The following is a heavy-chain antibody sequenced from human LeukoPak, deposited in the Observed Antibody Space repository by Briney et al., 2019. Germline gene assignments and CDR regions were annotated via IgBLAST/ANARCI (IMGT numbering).Heavy chain of an antibody. CDR3: AHRIVGGGLDY. D-gene: IGHD3-22*01. V-gene: IGHV2-5*01. Sequence: SGLTLVKPTQTLTLTCTFSGFSLTTSGVGVGWFRQPPGKALEWLAMTYWHDDKFYSPSLKSRLSITKETSKNQVVLTMTNMDPVDTATYYCAHRIVGGGLDYWGQGTLVTVSS. J-gene: IGHJ4*02. CDR2: TYWHDDK. CDR1: GFSLTTSGVG.